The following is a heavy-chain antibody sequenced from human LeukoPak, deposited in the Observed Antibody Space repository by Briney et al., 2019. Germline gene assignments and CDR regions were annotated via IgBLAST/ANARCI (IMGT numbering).Heavy chain of an antibody. CDR3: ASGRGQRGYSYGYDY. J-gene: IGHJ4*02. CDR2: IIPIFGTA. D-gene: IGHD5-18*01. Sequence: SVKVSCKASGGTFSSYAISWVRQAPGQGLEWMEGIIPIFGTANYAQKFQGRVTITADESTSTAYMELSSLRSEDTAVYYCASGRGQRGYSYGYDYWGQGTLVTVSS. V-gene: IGHV1-69*13. CDR1: GGTFSSYA.